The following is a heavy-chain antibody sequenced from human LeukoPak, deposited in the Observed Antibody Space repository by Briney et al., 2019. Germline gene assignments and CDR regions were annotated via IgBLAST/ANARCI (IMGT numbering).Heavy chain of an antibody. D-gene: IGHD2-21*02. CDR1: GHSFSNYW. CDR3: ARHPCGGDCYSALYYFDH. Sequence: GESLKISCKGSGHSFSNYWIGWVRQMPGKGLEWMGIIYPGDSDTRYSPSFQGQVTISADKSISTAYLQWSSLKASDTAMYYCARHPCGGDCYSALYYFDHWGQGSLVTVSS. J-gene: IGHJ4*02. V-gene: IGHV5-51*01. CDR2: IYPGDSDT.